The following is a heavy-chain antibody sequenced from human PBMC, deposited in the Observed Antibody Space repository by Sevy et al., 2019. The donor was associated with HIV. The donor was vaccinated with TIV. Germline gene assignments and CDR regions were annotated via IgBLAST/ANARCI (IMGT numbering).Heavy chain of an antibody. CDR1: DVSISSGTNY. D-gene: IGHD6-19*01. V-gene: IGHV4-39*01. J-gene: IGHJ3*01. CDR3: ARQRGGWYEYDASDV. CDR2: IYYGGST. Sequence: SETLSLTCTVSDVSISSGTNYWGWIRQPPGKGLEWIGSIYYGGSTYYNPSLKSPVTVSADTSTNQFSLRLTSVTVADTAVYYCARQRGGWYEYDASDVWGQGTMVTVSS.